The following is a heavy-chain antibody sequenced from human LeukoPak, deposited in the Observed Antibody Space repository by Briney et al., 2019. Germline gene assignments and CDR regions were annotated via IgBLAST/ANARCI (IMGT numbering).Heavy chain of an antibody. Sequence: ASVKVSCKASGGTFSSYAISWVRQAPGQGLEWMGGIIPIFGTANYAQKFQGRVTITADESTSTAYMELSSLRSDDTAVYYCARDPLQHLYSGSYLGGDYWGQGTLVTVSS. J-gene: IGHJ4*02. CDR2: IIPIFGTA. CDR3: ARDPLQHLYSGSYLGGDY. CDR1: GGTFSSYA. V-gene: IGHV1-69*13. D-gene: IGHD1-26*01.